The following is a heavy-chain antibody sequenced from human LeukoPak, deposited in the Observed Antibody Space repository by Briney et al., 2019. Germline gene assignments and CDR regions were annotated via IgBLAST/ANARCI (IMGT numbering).Heavy chain of an antibody. CDR1: GFTVNSNY. Sequence: GGSLRLSCAASGFTVNSNYMSWVRQAPGKGLEWVSIIYSSGSTYYADSVKGRFTISRDNSKNTLYLQMNSLRAEDTAVYYCASTDGFHIWGQGTMVTVSS. CDR3: ASTDGFHI. V-gene: IGHV3-53*01. J-gene: IGHJ3*02. CDR2: IYSSGST.